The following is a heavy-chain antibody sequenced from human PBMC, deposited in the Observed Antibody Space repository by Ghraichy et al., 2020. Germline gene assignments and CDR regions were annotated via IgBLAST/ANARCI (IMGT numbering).Heavy chain of an antibody. CDR2: INQDGSDK. V-gene: IGHV3-7*03. CDR1: GFTFRSYW. J-gene: IGHJ4*02. CDR3: HTYYYSLAFDY. D-gene: IGHD3-22*01. Sequence: GESLNISCAASGFTFRSYWMRWVRQAPGRGLEWVANINQDGSDKRYVDSVKGRFTISRDNARDSVSLQMNSLRAEDAPVYYCHTYYYSLAFDYWGQGTLVTVSP.